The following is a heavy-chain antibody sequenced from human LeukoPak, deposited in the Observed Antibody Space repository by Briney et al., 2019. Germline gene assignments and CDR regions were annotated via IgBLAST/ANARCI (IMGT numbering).Heavy chain of an antibody. D-gene: IGHD6-13*01. CDR1: GGSISSYY. CDR3: ARVRSSWSSFDY. Sequence: SETLSLTCTGSGGSISSYYWSWLPQPAGKGLEWIGRIYTSGSTNYNPSLKSRVTMSVDTSKNQFSLKLSSVTAADTAVYYCARVRSSWSSFDYWGQGTLVTVSS. CDR2: IYTSGST. V-gene: IGHV4-4*07. J-gene: IGHJ4*02.